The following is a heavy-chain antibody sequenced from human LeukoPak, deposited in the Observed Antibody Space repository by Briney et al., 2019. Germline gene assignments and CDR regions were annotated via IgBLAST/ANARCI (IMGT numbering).Heavy chain of an antibody. CDR1: GGSFSGYY. J-gene: IGHJ3*02. V-gene: IGHV4-34*01. CDR2: INHSGST. D-gene: IGHD2-2*03. CDR3: ARRVDIVVVPAATGDAFDI. Sequence: SETLSLTCAVYGGSFSGYYWSWIRQPPGKGLEWIGEINHSGSTNYNPSLKSRVTISVDTSKNQFSLKLSPVTAADTAVYYCARRVDIVVVPAATGDAFDIWGQGTMVTVSS.